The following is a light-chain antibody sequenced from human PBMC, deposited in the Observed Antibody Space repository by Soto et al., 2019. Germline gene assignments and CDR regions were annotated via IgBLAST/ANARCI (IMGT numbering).Light chain of an antibody. Sequence: EIVLTQTPGTLSLSPGERATVSCRATQSVSSNYLAWYQQKPGLAPRLLIYGASSRATGIPDRFSGSGSGTDFTLSISRLEPEDFAVYYCQRYGSSPPYTFGQGTNLEIK. CDR2: GAS. CDR1: QSVSSNY. J-gene: IGKJ2*01. V-gene: IGKV3-20*01. CDR3: QRYGSSPPYT.